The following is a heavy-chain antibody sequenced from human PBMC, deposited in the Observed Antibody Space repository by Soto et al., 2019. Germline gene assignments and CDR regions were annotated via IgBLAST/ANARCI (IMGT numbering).Heavy chain of an antibody. D-gene: IGHD7-27*01. Sequence: SETLSLTCGVSGDSITTYKWWTWVRQTPGKGLEWIGEIYDSGSTRYNPSLKSRVTISKDTSKNELSLKLNSVTVADTAVYYCATCQLGEYYYAMDIWGQGTTVTVSS. CDR2: IYDSGST. CDR3: ATCQLGEYYYAMDI. J-gene: IGHJ6*02. CDR1: GDSITTYKW. V-gene: IGHV4-4*02.